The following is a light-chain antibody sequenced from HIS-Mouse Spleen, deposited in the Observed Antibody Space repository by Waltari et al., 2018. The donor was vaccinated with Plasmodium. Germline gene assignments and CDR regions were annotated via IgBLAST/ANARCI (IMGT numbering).Light chain of an antibody. CDR2: AAS. CDR3: QQANSFPWT. Sequence: DIQMTQSPSSVSASVGERVTITCRASQGISSWLALYQQKPGKAPKLLIYAASSLQSGVPSRFSGSGSGTDFTLTISSLQPEDFATYYCQQANSFPWTFGQGTKVEIK. CDR1: QGISSW. J-gene: IGKJ1*01. V-gene: IGKV1-12*01.